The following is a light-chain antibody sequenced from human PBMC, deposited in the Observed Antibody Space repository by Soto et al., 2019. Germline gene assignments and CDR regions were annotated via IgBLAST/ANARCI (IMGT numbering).Light chain of an antibody. J-gene: IGKJ1*01. CDR2: DAS. CDR3: QQYNSYSLET. Sequence: DIQMTKSNTSLSSSVGDIVTITCRASQGISNYLAWYQQKPGKAPKLLIYDASSLESGVPSRFSGSGSGTEFTLTISSLQPDDFATYYCQQYNSYSLETFCQGTKV. CDR1: QGISNY. V-gene: IGKV1-5*01.